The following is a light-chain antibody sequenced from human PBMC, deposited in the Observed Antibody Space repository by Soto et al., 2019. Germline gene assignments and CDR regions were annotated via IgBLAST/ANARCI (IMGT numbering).Light chain of an antibody. V-gene: IGLV2-8*01. CDR2: EVS. CDR3: NSYAGSNVVV. CDR1: SSDVGGYNF. J-gene: IGLJ2*01. Sequence: QAVVTQPPSASGSPGQSVTISCTGTSSDVGGYNFVSWYQQHPGKAPKLIIYEVSRRPSGVPDRFSGSKSGNTASLTVSGLQAEDEADYYCNSYAGSNVVVFGGGTKLTVL.